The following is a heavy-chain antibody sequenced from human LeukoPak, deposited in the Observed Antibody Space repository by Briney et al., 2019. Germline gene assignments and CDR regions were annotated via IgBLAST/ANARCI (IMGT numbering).Heavy chain of an antibody. D-gene: IGHD3-10*01. Sequence: SETLSLTCAVYGGSFSGYYWSWIRQPPGKGLEWIGEINHRGSTNYNPSLKSRVTISVDTSKIQFSLKLNSVTAADTAVYYCARVSPKNPQNYYGSGSYFRSRARNYFDYWGQGTLVTVSS. CDR3: ARVSPKNPQNYYGSGSYFRSRARNYFDY. J-gene: IGHJ4*02. CDR2: INHRGST. V-gene: IGHV4-34*01. CDR1: GGSFSGYY.